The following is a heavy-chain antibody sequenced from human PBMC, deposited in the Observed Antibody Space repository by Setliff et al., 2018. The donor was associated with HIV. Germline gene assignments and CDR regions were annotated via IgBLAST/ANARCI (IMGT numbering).Heavy chain of an antibody. CDR3: ARDWNYVVDV. CDR1: GYSFTTSG. D-gene: IGHD3-16*01. J-gene: IGHJ6*04. CDR2: INIRSGNT. Sequence: GASVKVSCKASGYSFTTSGVSWVRQAPGQGLEWMGWINIRSGNTNYAQKFQGRVTMTTDTSTSTAYMGLRSLRSDDTAVYYCARDWNYVVDVWGKGTTVTVSS. V-gene: IGHV1-18*01.